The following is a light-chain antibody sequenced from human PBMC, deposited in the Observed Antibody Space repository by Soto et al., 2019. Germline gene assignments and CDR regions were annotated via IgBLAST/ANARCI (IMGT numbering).Light chain of an antibody. CDR2: DVS. CDR3: SSYTTSNTRQIV. CDR1: SSDVGGYNY. J-gene: IGLJ1*01. V-gene: IGLV2-14*03. Sequence: QSVLTQPASVSGSPGQSITISCTGTSSDVGGYNYVSWYQHHPGKAPKLIIYDVSNRPSGVSIRFSGSKSDNTASLTISGLQPEDEADYHCSSYTTSNTRQIVFGTGTMVTVL.